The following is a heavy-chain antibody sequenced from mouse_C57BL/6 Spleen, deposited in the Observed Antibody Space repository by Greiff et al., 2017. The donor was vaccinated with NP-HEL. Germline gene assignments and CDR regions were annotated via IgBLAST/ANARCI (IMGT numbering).Heavy chain of an antibody. CDR1: GFTFSDYG. CDR3: ARQMVSGNYGDYAMDY. V-gene: IGHV5-15*01. Sequence: DVKLVESGGGLVQPGGSLKLSCAASGFTFSDYGMAWVRQAPRKGPEWVAFISNLAYSIYYADTVTGRFTISRENAKNTLYLEMSSLRSEDTAMYYCARQMVSGNYGDYAMDYWGQGTSVTVSS. J-gene: IGHJ4*01. CDR2: ISNLAYSI. D-gene: IGHD2-1*01.